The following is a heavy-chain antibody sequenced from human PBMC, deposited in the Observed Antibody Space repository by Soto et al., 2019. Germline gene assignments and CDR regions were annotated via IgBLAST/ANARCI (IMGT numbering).Heavy chain of an antibody. Sequence: QVQLVQSGAEVRKPGAPVTVSCKDSGYHFSTSGMSWLRQAPGQGLEWKGWISTYNGDTNDAPKFQDRVTMTADTSTSTVYMELRSLRSDDTAVYYCARAGAAPYYYFGMDGWGQVTSVTFS. CDR1: GYHFSTSG. D-gene: IGHD2-15*01. V-gene: IGHV1-18*01. CDR2: ISTYNGDT. CDR3: ARAGAAPYYYFGMDG. J-gene: IGHJ6*02.